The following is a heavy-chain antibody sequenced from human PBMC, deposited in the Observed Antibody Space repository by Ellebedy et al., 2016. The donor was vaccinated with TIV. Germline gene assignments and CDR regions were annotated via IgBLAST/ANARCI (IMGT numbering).Heavy chain of an antibody. CDR1: GVSFNNDF. V-gene: IGHV4-34*01. J-gene: IGHJ6*02. CDR3: ARGEVTLYYYGMDV. Sequence: MPSETLSLTCSVYGVSFNNDFWNWIRQPPGKGLEWIGEANSRGNTNYNPSPKSRVTISADTSKNQFSLKLSSVIAADTAVYYWARGEVTLYYYGMDVWGQGTTVTVSS. CDR2: ANSRGNT.